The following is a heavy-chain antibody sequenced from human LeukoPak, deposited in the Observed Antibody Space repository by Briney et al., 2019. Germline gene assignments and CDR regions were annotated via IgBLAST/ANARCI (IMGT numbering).Heavy chain of an antibody. CDR2: IYYSGST. CDR1: GGSISSYY. V-gene: IGHV4-59*01. Sequence: SXXLSLTCTVSGGSISSYYWSWVRQPPGKGLEWIGYIYYSGSTNYNPSLKSRVTISVETSKKQFSLKLSSVTAADTAVYYCARAYCTNGVCIDGNFDYWGQGTLVTVSS. CDR3: ARAYCTNGVCIDGNFDY. D-gene: IGHD2-8*01. J-gene: IGHJ4*02.